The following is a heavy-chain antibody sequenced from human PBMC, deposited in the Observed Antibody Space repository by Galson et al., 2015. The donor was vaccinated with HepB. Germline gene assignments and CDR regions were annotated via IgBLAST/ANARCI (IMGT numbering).Heavy chain of an antibody. V-gene: IGHV3-48*02. CDR2: ISSSSSTI. Sequence: SLRLSCAASGFTFSSYAMHWVRQAPGKGLEWVSYISSSSSTIYYADSVKGRFTISRDNAKNSLYLQMNSLRDEDTAVYYCARDRAAAAGLFDYWGQGTLVTVSS. D-gene: IGHD6-13*01. J-gene: IGHJ4*02. CDR1: GFTFSSYA. CDR3: ARDRAAAAGLFDY.